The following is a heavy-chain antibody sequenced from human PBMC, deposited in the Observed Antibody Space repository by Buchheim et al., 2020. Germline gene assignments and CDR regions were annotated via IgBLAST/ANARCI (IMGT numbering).Heavy chain of an antibody. CDR3: ARQDCSSGVCYFFDH. V-gene: IGHV5-10-1*03. Sequence: EVQLVQSGAEVKKPGESLRISCKGFGYTFTSHWISWVRQMPGKGLEWMGRIDPDDSYTNYSPSFQGHATISADKSISTAYLHWRSLKASDASMYYCARQDCSSGVCYFFDHWGQGTL. J-gene: IGHJ4*02. D-gene: IGHD2-8*01. CDR1: GYTFTSHW. CDR2: IDPDDSYT.